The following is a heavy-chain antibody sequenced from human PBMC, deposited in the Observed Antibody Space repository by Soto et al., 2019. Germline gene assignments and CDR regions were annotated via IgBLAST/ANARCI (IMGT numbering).Heavy chain of an antibody. Sequence: EVQLLESGGGLVQPGGSLRLSCVASGFTLRNFVLYWVRQAPGRGLEWVSAITPGGRDKTYADSVKGRFTMSRDDSKDTQYLQMNSLRVEDTGIYYCAKLGVRVATGGVDYWGQGTLVTVSS. CDR2: ITPGGRDK. CDR1: GFTLRNFV. D-gene: IGHD2-21*01. CDR3: AKLGVRVATGGVDY. J-gene: IGHJ4*02. V-gene: IGHV3-23*01.